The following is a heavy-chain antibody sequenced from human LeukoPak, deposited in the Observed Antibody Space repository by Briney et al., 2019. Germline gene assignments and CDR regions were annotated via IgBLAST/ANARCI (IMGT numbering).Heavy chain of an antibody. V-gene: IGHV3-23*01. J-gene: IGHJ4*02. CDR3: LKARYWCYHY. D-gene: IGHD4/OR15-4a*01. Sequence: GGSLRLSCAASGFTFSSYAMSWVRQAPGRGLEWVASISGSGGSTYYADSVKGRFTISSDNSKKTLYLQMNGLRADDTDVYCYLKARYWCYHYWGRGTLVTVSS. CDR1: GFTFSSYA. CDR2: ISGSGGST.